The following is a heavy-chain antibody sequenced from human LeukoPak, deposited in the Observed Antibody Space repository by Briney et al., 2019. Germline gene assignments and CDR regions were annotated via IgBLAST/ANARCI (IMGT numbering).Heavy chain of an antibody. D-gene: IGHD6-13*01. Sequence: GGSLRLSCAASGFTFSSYAMHWVRQAPGKGLEWVAVISYDGSNKYYADSVKGRFTISRDNSKNTLYLQMNSLRAEDTAVYYCASGRIAAVNYYYYYGMDVWGQGTTVTASS. CDR3: ASGRIAAVNYYYYYGMDV. V-gene: IGHV3-30-3*01. CDR1: GFTFSSYA. J-gene: IGHJ6*02. CDR2: ISYDGSNK.